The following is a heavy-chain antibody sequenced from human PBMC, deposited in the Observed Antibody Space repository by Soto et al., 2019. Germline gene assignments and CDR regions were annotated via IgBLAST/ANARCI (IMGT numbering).Heavy chain of an antibody. V-gene: IGHV4-59*01. D-gene: IGHD3-16*01. CDR1: GGSFHNFY. CDR3: ARGVDYYATSGYFSFDS. CDR2: VHYSGST. Sequence: TSETLSLTCNLSGGSFHNFYWLWIRQPPGKGLEWVGHVHYSGSTNYSPSLNSRATISLATSKSQLSLKLRSVTPADTAMYFCARGVDYYATSGYFSFDSWRQGIPVTVSS. J-gene: IGHJ4*02.